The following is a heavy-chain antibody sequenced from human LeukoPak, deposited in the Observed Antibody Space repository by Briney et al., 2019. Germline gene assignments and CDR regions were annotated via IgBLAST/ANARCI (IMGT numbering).Heavy chain of an antibody. V-gene: IGHV3-33*01. CDR1: GFTFSSYG. J-gene: IGHJ6*04. Sequence: RGSLTLSCAASGFTFSSYGMHWVRHAPGKGLVWVAIIWYGGSNKYYADSVKGRFTSSRDKSKNTLYLQMNSLRAEDTAVYYCARERVWFGESDYYYGMDVWGKGTTVTVSS. CDR2: IWYGGSNK. D-gene: IGHD3-10*01. CDR3: ARERVWFGESDYYYGMDV.